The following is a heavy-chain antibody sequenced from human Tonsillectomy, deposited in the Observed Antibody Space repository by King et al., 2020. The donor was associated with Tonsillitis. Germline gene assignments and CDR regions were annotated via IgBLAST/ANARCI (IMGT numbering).Heavy chain of an antibody. CDR2: VFYSGST. J-gene: IGHJ4*02. CDR3: ARADSMVRGITNPNFDS. V-gene: IGHV4-30-4*07. CDR1: GASISSFDYS. Sequence: VQLQESGPGLVKPSQTLSLTCAVSGASISSFDYSWSWIRQPPGKGLEWIGYVFYSGSTHYNPSLKSRVTISIDTSKSQFSLKLISVTAADTAVYYCARADSMVRGITNPNFDSGGQGTLVTVSS. D-gene: IGHD3-10*01.